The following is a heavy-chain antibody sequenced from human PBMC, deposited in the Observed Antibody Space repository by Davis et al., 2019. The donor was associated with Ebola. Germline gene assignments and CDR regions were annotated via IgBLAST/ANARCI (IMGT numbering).Heavy chain of an antibody. Sequence: HSQTLSLTCAISGDTVFGKSGAWNWIRQSPSRGLEWLGRTYYSSKWYNDYAVSVKSRITINPDTSKNQFSLQLNSVTPEDTAVYYCARGWLRTGLDIWGQGTMVIVSS. CDR2: TYYSSKWYN. CDR1: GDTVFGKSGA. V-gene: IGHV6-1*01. CDR3: ARGWLRTGLDI. D-gene: IGHD5-24*01. J-gene: IGHJ3*02.